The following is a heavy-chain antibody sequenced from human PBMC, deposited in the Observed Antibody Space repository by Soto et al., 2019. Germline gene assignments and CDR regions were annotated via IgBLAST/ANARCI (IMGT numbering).Heavy chain of an antibody. D-gene: IGHD3-22*01. CDR1: GGTFSSYT. V-gene: IGHV1-69*04. CDR3: ARDTLYYYDSSGYERTGFDY. CDR2: IIPILGIA. J-gene: IGHJ4*02. Sequence: GASVKVSCKASGGTFSSYTISWVRQAPGQGLEWMGRIIPILGIANYAQKFQGRVTITADKSTSTAYMELSSLRSEDTAVYYCARDTLYYYDSSGYERTGFDYWGQGTLVTVSS.